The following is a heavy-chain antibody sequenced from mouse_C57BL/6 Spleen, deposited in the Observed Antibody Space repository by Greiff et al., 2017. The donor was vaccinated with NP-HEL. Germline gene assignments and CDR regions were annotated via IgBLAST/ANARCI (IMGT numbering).Heavy chain of an antibody. D-gene: IGHD1-1*01. Sequence: VQLQQSGAELVKPGASVKISCKSSGYAFSSYWMNWVKQRPGKGLEWIGQIYPGDGDTNYNGKFKGKATLTADKSSSPAYKQLSSLSSEDSAVYFCARNLRNYYGSSYFDYWGQGTTLTVSS. V-gene: IGHV1-80*01. CDR3: ARNLRNYYGSSYFDY. J-gene: IGHJ2*01. CDR1: GYAFSSYW. CDR2: IYPGDGDT.